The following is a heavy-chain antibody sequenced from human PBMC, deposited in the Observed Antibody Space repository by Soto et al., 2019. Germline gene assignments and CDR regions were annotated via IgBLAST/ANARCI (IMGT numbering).Heavy chain of an antibody. J-gene: IGHJ4*02. CDR1: GGSFSGYY. V-gene: IGHV4-34*01. Sequence: QVQLQQWGAGLLKPSETLSLTCAVYGGSFSGYYWSWIRQPPGKGLEWIGEINHSGSTNYNPSLKSRVTISVDTSKNQFSLKLSSVTAADTAVYYCALGRLGELSLYWGQGTLVTVSS. CDR2: INHSGST. D-gene: IGHD3-16*02. CDR3: ALGRLGELSLY.